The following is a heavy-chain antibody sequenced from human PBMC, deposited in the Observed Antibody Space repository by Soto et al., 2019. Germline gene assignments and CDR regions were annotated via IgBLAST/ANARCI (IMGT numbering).Heavy chain of an antibody. V-gene: IGHV4-39*01. D-gene: IGHD2-2*01. Sequence: SETLSLTCTVSGGSISSSSYYWGWIRQPPGKGLEWIGSIYYSGSTYYNPSLKSRVTISVDTSKNQFSLKLSSVTAADTAVYYWGRHEAIPAAPIWEGGYYYYSGMDVGGQGPTVTVPS. CDR3: GRHEAIPAAPIWEGGYYYYSGMDV. CDR2: IYYSGST. CDR1: GGSISSSSYY. J-gene: IGHJ6*02.